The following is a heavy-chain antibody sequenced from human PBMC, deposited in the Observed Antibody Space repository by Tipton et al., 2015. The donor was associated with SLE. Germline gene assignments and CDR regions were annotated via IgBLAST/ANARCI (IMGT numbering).Heavy chain of an antibody. CDR3: ARAGGGATRNWFDP. Sequence: TLSLTCTVSGDSISSSGYYWGWIRQPPGKGLEWIGSIDYTGNTPYNPSLKSRVTMSVDTSKNQFFLNLSSVTAADTALYYCARAGGGATRNWFDPWGQGTLVTVSS. V-gene: IGHV4-39*07. CDR2: IDYTGNT. J-gene: IGHJ5*02. D-gene: IGHD1-26*01. CDR1: GDSISSSGYY.